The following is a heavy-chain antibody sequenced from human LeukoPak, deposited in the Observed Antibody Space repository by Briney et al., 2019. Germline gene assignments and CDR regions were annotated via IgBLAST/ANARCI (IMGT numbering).Heavy chain of an antibody. J-gene: IGHJ4*02. CDR1: GGSISSYY. Sequence: SETLSLTCTVSGGSISSYYWSWIRQPAGKGLEWIGYIYYSGSTNYNPSLMSRVTISVDTSKNQFSLKLSSVTAADTAVYYCARTRRWLQLGFDYWGQGTLVTVSS. D-gene: IGHD5-24*01. CDR3: ARTRRWLQLGFDY. V-gene: IGHV4-59*01. CDR2: IYYSGST.